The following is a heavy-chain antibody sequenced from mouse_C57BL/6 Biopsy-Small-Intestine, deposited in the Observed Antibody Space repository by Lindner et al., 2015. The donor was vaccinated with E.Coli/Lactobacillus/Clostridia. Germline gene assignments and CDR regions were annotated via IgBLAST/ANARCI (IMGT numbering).Heavy chain of an antibody. D-gene: IGHD1-1*01. CDR2: MNPNSGDT. CDR1: GYTFTSYH. CDR3: ARRQPNYGTDV. J-gene: IGHJ1*01. Sequence: SVKVSCKASGYTFTSYHINWVRQAAGQGLEWMGWMNPNSGDTGYAQKFQGRVTMTRDTSTSTAYMEVSSLISEDMAVYYCARRQPNYGTDVWGQGTTVTVSS. V-gene: IGHV1S55*01.